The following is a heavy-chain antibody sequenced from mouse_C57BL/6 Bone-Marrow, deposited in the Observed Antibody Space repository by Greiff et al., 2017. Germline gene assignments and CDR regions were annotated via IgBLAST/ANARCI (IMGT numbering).Heavy chain of an antibody. Sequence: QVQLQQPGAELVRPGTSVKLSCKASGYTFTSYWMHWVKQRPGQGLEWIGVIDPSDSYTNYNQKFKGKATLTVDTSSSTAYMQLSSLTSEDPAVYYCARKIYYGNPFDYWGQGPTLTVSS. CDR2: IDPSDSYT. CDR1: GYTFTSYW. V-gene: IGHV1-59*01. CDR3: ARKIYYGNPFDY. D-gene: IGHD2-1*01. J-gene: IGHJ2*01.